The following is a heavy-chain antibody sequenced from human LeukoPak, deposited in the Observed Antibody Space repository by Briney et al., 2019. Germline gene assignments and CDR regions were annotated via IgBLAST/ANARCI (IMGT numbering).Heavy chain of an antibody. D-gene: IGHD2-8*02. J-gene: IGHJ5*02. V-gene: IGHV4-34*01. Sequence: PSETLSLTCAVYGGSFSGHYWSWIRQPPGKGLEWIGEINHSGSTNYNPSLKSRVTISVDTSKNQFSLKLSSVTAADTAVYYCARVGPPVLVVYAYWFDPWGQGTLVTVSS. CDR1: GGSFSGHY. CDR2: INHSGST. CDR3: ARVGPPVLVVYAYWFDP.